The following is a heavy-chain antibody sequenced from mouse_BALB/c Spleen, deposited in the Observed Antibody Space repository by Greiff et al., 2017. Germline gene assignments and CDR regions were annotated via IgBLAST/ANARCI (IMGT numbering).Heavy chain of an antibody. CDR1: GYTFSSYW. J-gene: IGHJ1*01. CDR3: ARGVLRLRGYFDV. V-gene: IGHV1-9*01. D-gene: IGHD1-2*01. CDR2: ILPGSGST. Sequence: QVQLQQSGAELMKPGASVKISCKATGYTFSSYWIEWVKQRPGHGLEWIGEILPGSGSTNYNEKFKGKATFTADTSSNTAYMQLSSLTSEDSAVYYCARGVLRLRGYFDVWGAGTTVTVSS.